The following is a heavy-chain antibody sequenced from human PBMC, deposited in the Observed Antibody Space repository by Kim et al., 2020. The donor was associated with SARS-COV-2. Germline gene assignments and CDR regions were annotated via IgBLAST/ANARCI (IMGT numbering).Heavy chain of an antibody. V-gene: IGHV4-39*01. D-gene: IGHD4-17*01. CDR3: ARQRTTVVTPDY. Sequence: YYNPSLKGRVTISVDTSKNQFSLKLSSVTAADTAVYYCARQRTTVVTPDYWGQGTLVTVSS. J-gene: IGHJ4*02.